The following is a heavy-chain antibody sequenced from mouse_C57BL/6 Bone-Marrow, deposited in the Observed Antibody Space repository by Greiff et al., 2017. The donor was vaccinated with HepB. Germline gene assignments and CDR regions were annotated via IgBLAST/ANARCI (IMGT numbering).Heavy chain of an antibody. CDR2: IYPRSGNT. CDR1: GYTFTSYG. Sequence: QVQVKESGAELARPGASVKLSCKASGYTFTSYGISWVKQRTGQGLEWIGEIYPRSGNTYYNEKFKGKATLTADKSSSTAYMELRSLTSEDSAVYFCARHYGSSHDYWGQGTTLTVSS. J-gene: IGHJ2*01. D-gene: IGHD1-1*01. CDR3: ARHYGSSHDY. V-gene: IGHV1-81*01.